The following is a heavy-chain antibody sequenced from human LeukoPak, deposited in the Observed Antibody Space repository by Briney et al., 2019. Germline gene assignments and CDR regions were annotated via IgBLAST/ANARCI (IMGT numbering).Heavy chain of an antibody. V-gene: IGHV1-8*01. CDR3: ARVKANWGSERDAFDI. CDR1: GYTFTSYD. J-gene: IGHJ3*02. Sequence: ASVKVSCKASGYTFTSYDINWVRQATGRGLEWMGWMNPNSGNTGYAQKFQGRVTMTRNTSISTAYMELSSLRSEDTAVYYCARVKANWGSERDAFDIWGQGTMVTVSS. D-gene: IGHD7-27*01. CDR2: MNPNSGNT.